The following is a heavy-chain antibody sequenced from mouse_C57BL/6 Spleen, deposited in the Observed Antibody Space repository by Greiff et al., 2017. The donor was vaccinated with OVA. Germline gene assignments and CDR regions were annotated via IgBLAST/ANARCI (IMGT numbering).Heavy chain of an antibody. V-gene: IGHV7-3*01. J-gene: IGHJ2*01. CDR2: IRNKANGYTT. CDR3: ARSLYSNYFDY. D-gene: IGHD2-5*01. CDR1: GFTFTDYY. Sequence: DVKLVESGGGLVQPGGSLSLSCAASGFTFTDYYMSWVRQPPGKALEWLGFIRNKANGYTTEYSASVKGRFTISRDNSQSILYLQMNALRAEDSATYYCARSLYSNYFDYWGQGTTLTVSS.